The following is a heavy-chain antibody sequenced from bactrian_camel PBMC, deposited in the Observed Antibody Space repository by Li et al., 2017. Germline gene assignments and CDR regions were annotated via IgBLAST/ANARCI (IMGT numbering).Heavy chain of an antibody. V-gene: IGHV3S63*01. Sequence: QVQLVESGGESVQAGGSLRLSCVASGATQDIGCMGWFRQVPGLEREGVEEREGVAAIFTGTGSTYYADSVKGRFTISQDNAKNTVYLQMNSLKPEDTAMYYCAARGPYCYTKLSVRDFTYWGQGTQVTVS. CDR3: AARGPYCYTKLSVRDFTY. J-gene: IGHJ6*01. CDR2: IFTGTGST. D-gene: IGHD2*01. CDR1: GATQDIGC.